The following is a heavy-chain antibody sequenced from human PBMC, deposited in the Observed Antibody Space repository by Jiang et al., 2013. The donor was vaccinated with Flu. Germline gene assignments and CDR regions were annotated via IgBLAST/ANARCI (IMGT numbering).Heavy chain of an antibody. J-gene: IGHJ5*02. V-gene: IGHV5-51*03. CDR1: GYSFTSYW. CDR3: AREFGLGELGRPKNWFDP. Sequence: GAEVKKPGESLKISCKGSGYSFTSYWIGWVRQMPGKGLEWMGIIYPGDSDTRYSPSFQGQVTISADKSISTAYLQWSSLKASDTAMYYCAREFGLGELGRPKNWFDPWGQGTLVTVSS. CDR2: IYPGDSDT. D-gene: IGHD3-16*01.